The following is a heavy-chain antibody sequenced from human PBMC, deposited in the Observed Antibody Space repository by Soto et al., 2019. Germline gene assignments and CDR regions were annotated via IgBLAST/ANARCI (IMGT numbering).Heavy chain of an antibody. J-gene: IGHJ4*02. V-gene: IGHV4-59*01. CDR2: IYYSGST. Sequence: QVQLQESGPGLVKPSETLSLTCTVSGGSISSYYWSWIRQPPGKGLEWIGYIYYSGSTNYSPSLRSRVTISVDTSKNQFSLKLTSVTAADTAVYYCARGMGSPDYWGQGTLVTVSS. CDR3: ARGMGSPDY. CDR1: GGSISSYY. D-gene: IGHD1-26*01.